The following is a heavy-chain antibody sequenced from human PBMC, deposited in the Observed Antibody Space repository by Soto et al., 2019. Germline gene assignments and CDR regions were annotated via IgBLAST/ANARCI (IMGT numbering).Heavy chain of an antibody. J-gene: IGHJ4*02. D-gene: IGHD6-19*01. CDR2: IKGDGSQK. CDR1: GFTFSTYW. CDR3: AGGSGWLSDS. Sequence: EVQLVESGGGLVQPGGSLRLSCAASGFTFSTYWMNWVRQAPGKGLEWVAIIKGDGSQKHYVDSVEGRFTISRDNAKNFLYLEMSSLGVVDTAAYYCAGGSGWLSDSWGQGTLATVSS. V-gene: IGHV3-7*05.